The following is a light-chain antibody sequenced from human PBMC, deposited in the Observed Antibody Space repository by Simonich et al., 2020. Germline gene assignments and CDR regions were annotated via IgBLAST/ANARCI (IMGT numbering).Light chain of an antibody. J-gene: IGKJ2*01. CDR2: WAS. Sequence: IVMTQSPDSLAVSLGERATINCKSSQSVLYSSNNKNYLAWYPQKPGQPPNLLIYWASTRESGVPDRFSGSGSGTDFTLTISSLQAEDVAVYYCQQYNNWPPYTFGQGTKLEIK. CDR1: QSVLYSSNNKNY. CDR3: QQYNNWPPYT. V-gene: IGKV4-1*01.